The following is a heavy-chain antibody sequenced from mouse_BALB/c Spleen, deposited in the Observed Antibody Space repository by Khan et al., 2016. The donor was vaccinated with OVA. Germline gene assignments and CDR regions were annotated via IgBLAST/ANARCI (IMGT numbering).Heavy chain of an antibody. Sequence: QVQLQQSGPVLVKPGASVKMSCKASGYTFTDYIINWVRQRTGQGLEWIGQIYSGSGSTYYNEKFKGKATLTADKSSNTAYMQLRSLTSQDSAVYLCARSGYGSLGYWGPGTTLTVSS. CDR3: ARSGYGSLGY. CDR2: IYSGSGST. J-gene: IGHJ2*01. D-gene: IGHD1-1*01. CDR1: GYTFTDYI. V-gene: IGHV1-77*01.